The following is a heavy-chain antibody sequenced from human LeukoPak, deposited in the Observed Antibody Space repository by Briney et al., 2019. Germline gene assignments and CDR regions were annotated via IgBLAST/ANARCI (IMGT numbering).Heavy chain of an antibody. CDR3: ASARLVGATRGAFDI. CDR2: IYYSGST. V-gene: IGHV4-59*01. CDR1: GGSISEYY. D-gene: IGHD1-26*01. Sequence: SETLSLTCTVSGGSISEYYWSWIRQPPGKGLEWIGYIYYSGSTNYNPSLKSRVTISVDTSKNQFSLKLSSVTAADTAVYYCASARLVGATRGAFDIWGQGTMVTVSS. J-gene: IGHJ3*02.